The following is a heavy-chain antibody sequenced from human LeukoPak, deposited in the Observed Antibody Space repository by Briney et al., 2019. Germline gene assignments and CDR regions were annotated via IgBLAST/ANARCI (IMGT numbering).Heavy chain of an antibody. CDR1: GFTFSSYA. CDR2: ISYDGSNK. J-gene: IGHJ4*02. V-gene: IGHV3-30*04. CDR3: VRTRRGRITMVRGVPHYLDY. Sequence: GRSLRLSCAASGFTFSSYAMHWVRQAPGKGLEWVAVISYDGSNKYYADSVKGRFTISRDNSKNTLYLQMNSLRAEDTAVYYCVRTRRGRITMVRGVPHYLDYWGQGTLVTVSS. D-gene: IGHD3-10*01.